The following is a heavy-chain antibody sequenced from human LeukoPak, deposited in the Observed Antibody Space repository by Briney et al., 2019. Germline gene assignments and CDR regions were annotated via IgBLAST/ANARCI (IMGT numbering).Heavy chain of an antibody. CDR2: ISSSSSTI. CDR1: GFTFSSYS. Sequence: SGGSLRLSCAASGFTFSSYSMNWVRQAPGKGLNWVSYISSSSSTIYYADSVKGRFTISRDNAKNSLYLQMNSLRAEDTAVYYCASFVLRYFDWFDYWGQGTLVTVSS. J-gene: IGHJ4*02. CDR3: ASFVLRYFDWFDY. D-gene: IGHD3-9*01. V-gene: IGHV3-48*01.